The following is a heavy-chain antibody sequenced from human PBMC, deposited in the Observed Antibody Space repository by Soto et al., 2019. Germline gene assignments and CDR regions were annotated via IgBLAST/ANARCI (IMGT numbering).Heavy chain of an antibody. V-gene: IGHV4-59*08. Sequence: AETLAVNGSGSGGSISRYYRSWIRQPPGKGLEWIGYIYYSGSTNYNPSLKSRVTISVDTSKNQFSLKLSSVTAADTAVYYCARRYGYSFYYSVQGTLVTVS. D-gene: IGHD1-1*01. CDR3: ARRYGYSFYY. CDR1: GGSISRYY. J-gene: IGHJ4*02. CDR2: IYYSGST.